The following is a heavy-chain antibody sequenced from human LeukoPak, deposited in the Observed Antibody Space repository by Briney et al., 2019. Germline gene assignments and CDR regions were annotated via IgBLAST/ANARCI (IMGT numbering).Heavy chain of an antibody. V-gene: IGHV4-30-4*08. Sequence: SETLSLTCTVSGGSISSGDYYWSWIRQPPGKGLEWIGYIYYSGSTYYNPSLKSRVTFSVDTSKNQFSLKLSSVTAADTAVYYCAREGGFYGSAWFDPWGQGTLVTVSS. D-gene: IGHD3-10*01. CDR2: IYYSGST. CDR3: AREGGFYGSAWFDP. CDR1: GGSISSGDYY. J-gene: IGHJ5*02.